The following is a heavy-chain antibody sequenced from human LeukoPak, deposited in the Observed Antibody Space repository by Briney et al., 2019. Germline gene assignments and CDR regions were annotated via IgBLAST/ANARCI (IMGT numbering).Heavy chain of an antibody. Sequence: PSETLSRTCAVYGGSFSGYYWSWTRQPPGKGLEWIGEINHSGSTNYNPSLKSRVTISLDTSKNQFSLKLSSVTAADTAVYYCARDRVVDATFYKYDAVAVWGHSITVTVSS. J-gene: IGHJ6*01. V-gene: IGHV4-34*01. CDR1: GGSFSGYY. CDR3: ARDRVVDATFYKYDAVAV. D-gene: IGHD2-15*01. CDR2: INHSGST.